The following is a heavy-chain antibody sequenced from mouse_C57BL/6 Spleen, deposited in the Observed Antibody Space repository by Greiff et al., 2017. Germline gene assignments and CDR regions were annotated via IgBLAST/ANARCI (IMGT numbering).Heavy chain of an antibody. D-gene: IGHD1-1*01. CDR3: ARDYGSSSLFDY. J-gene: IGHJ2*01. Sequence: EVQLVESGGGLVKPGGSLKLSCAASGFTFSSYAMSWVRQTPEKRLEWVATISDGGSYTYYPDNVKGRFTISRDNAKNNLYLQMSHLKSEDTAMYYCARDYGSSSLFDYWGQGTTLTVSS. V-gene: IGHV5-4*01. CDR1: GFTFSSYA. CDR2: ISDGGSYT.